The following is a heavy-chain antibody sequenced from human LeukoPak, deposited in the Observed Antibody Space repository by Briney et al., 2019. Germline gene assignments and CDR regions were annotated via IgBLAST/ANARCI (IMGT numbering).Heavy chain of an antibody. CDR3: ARASCSSTSCYAVYY. D-gene: IGHD2-2*01. V-gene: IGHV1-46*01. J-gene: IGHJ4*02. CDR1: GHTFTSYY. CDR2: INPSGGST. Sequence: GASVKVSCKASGHTFTSYYMHWVRQAPGQGLEWMGIINPSGGSTSYAQKFQGRVTMTRDTSTSTVYMELSSLRSEDTAVYYCARASCSSTSCYAVYYWGQGTLVTVSS.